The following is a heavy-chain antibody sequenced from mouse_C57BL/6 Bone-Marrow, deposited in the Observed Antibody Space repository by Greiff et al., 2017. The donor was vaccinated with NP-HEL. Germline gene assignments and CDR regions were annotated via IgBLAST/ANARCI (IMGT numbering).Heavy chain of an antibody. Sequence: QVQLKQSGAELARPGASVKLSCKASGYTFTSYGISWVKQRTGQGLEWIGEIYPRSGNTYYNEKFKGKATLTADKSSSTAYMELRSLTSEDSAVYFCARGRQLRLRYAMDYWGQGTSVTVSS. CDR3: ARGRQLRLRYAMDY. CDR1: GYTFTSYG. J-gene: IGHJ4*01. V-gene: IGHV1-81*01. CDR2: IYPRSGNT. D-gene: IGHD3-2*02.